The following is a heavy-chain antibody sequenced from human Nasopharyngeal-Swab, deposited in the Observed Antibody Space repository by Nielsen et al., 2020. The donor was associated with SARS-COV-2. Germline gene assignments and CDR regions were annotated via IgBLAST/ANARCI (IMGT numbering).Heavy chain of an antibody. CDR3: AKDVRLSMVRGVIGYFQH. D-gene: IGHD3-10*01. Sequence: GESLKISCAASGFTFSSYAMSWARQAPGKGLEWVSAISGSGGSTYYADSVKGRFTISRDNSKNTLYLQMNSLRAEDTAVYYCAKDVRLSMVRGVIGYFQHWGQGTLVTVSS. CDR2: ISGSGGST. J-gene: IGHJ1*01. V-gene: IGHV3-23*01. CDR1: GFTFSSYA.